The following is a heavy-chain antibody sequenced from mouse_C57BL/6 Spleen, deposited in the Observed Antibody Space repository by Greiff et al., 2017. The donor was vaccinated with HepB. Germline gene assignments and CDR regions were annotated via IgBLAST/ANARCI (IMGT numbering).Heavy chain of an antibody. D-gene: IGHD1-1*01. J-gene: IGHJ4*01. CDR3: ASYYGSSLYAMDY. CDR1: GFTFSDYG. V-gene: IGHV5-17*01. Sequence: DVRLVESGGGLVKPGGSLKLSCAASGFTFSDYGMHWVRQAPEKGLEWVAYISSGSSTIYYADTVKGRFTISRDIAKNTLFLQMTSLRSEDTAMYYCASYYGSSLYAMDYWGQGASVTVSS. CDR2: ISSGSSTI.